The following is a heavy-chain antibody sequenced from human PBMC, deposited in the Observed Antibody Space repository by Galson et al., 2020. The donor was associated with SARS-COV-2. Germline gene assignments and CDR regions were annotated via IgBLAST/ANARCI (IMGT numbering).Heavy chain of an antibody. CDR2: IYYSGST. V-gene: IGHV4-39*01. D-gene: IGHD6-19*01. J-gene: IGHJ4*02. CDR3: ASARKMQWLVHRPGYFDY. Sequence: SETLSLTCTVSGGSISSSSYYWGWIRQPPGKGLEWIGSIYYSGSTYYNPSLKSRVTISVDTSKNQFSLKLSSVTAADTAVYDCASARKMQWLVHRPGYFDYWGQGTLVTVSS. CDR1: GGSISSSSYY.